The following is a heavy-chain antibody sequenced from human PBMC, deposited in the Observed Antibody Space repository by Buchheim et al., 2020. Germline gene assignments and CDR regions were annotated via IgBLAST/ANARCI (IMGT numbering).Heavy chain of an antibody. V-gene: IGHV4-39*07. CDR3: ARGFFYHSTDDV. CDR1: DGSISSSDYY. J-gene: IGHJ4*02. D-gene: IGHD2-8*02. Sequence: QLLLQESVPGLVKPSETLSLTCSVSDGSISSSDYYWGWIRQPPGKGLEWIGSIYNSGRTHYHPSLESRVLIPLDTSNTLFPLKLTSVTAADTAVYYCARGFFYHSTDDVWGQG. CDR2: IYNSGRT.